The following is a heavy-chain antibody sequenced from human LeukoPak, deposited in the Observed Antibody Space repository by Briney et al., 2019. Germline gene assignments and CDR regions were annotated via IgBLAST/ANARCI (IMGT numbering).Heavy chain of an antibody. CDR2: MNQDGSEK. Sequence: GGSLRLSCAASGFSFSRYWMRWVRQAPGKGLEWVANMNQDGSEKFYLDSVKGRFTISRDNAKNSLYLQMNSLRPEDTAVYYCARRDEGAPGRGSDYWGQGTLVTVSS. J-gene: IGHJ4*02. CDR1: GFSFSRYW. CDR3: ARRDEGAPGRGSDY. V-gene: IGHV3-7*01. D-gene: IGHD6-13*01.